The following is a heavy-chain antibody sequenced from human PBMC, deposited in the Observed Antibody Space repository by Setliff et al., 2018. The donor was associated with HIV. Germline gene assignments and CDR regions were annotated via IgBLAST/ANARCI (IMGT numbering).Heavy chain of an antibody. CDR2: IYYSGST. V-gene: IGHV4-39*07. CDR3: AREYKYYYYGMDV. J-gene: IGHJ6*02. CDR1: GGSISSSNYY. D-gene: IGHD1-1*01. Sequence: LSLTCTVSGGSISSSNYYWGWIRQPPGKGLEWIGSIYYSGSTYYNPSLKSRVTISVDTSKNQFSLKLSSVTAADTAVYYCAREYKYYYYGMDVWGQGTTVTVSS.